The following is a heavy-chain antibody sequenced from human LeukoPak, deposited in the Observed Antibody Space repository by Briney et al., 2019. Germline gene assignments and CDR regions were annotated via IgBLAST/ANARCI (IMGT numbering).Heavy chain of an antibody. CDR3: ARGARLGDYGPGY. V-gene: IGHV1-2*02. Sequence: ASVKVSCKASGYTFTGYYMHWVRQAPGQGLEWMGWINPNSGGTNYAQKFQGRVTMTRNTSISTAYMELSSLRSEDTAVYYCARGARLGDYGPGYWGQGTLVTVSS. CDR1: GYTFTGYY. D-gene: IGHD4-17*01. CDR2: INPNSGGT. J-gene: IGHJ4*02.